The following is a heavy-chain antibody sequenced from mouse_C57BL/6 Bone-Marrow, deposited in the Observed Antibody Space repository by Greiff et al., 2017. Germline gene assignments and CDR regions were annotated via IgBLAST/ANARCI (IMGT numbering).Heavy chain of an antibody. CDR1: GFTFSDYY. CDR3: ARVDGYYGYWYFDV. D-gene: IGHD2-3*01. V-gene: IGHV5-16*01. Sequence: EVQVVESEGGLVQPGSSMKLSCTASGFTFSDYYMAWVRQVPEKGLEWVANINYDGSSTYYLDSLKSRFIISRDNAKNILYLQMSSLKSEDTATYYCARVDGYYGYWYFDVWGTGTTVTVSS. CDR2: INYDGSST. J-gene: IGHJ1*03.